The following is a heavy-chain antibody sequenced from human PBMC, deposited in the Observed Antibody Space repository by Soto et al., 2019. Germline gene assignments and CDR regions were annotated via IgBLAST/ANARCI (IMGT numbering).Heavy chain of an antibody. CDR2: IRSKAYGGTT. D-gene: IGHD6-19*01. CDR1: GFTFGDYA. Sequence: GGSLRLSCTASGFTFGDYAMGWVRQAPGKGLEWVGFIRSKAYGGTTEYAASVKGRFTISRDDSKSIAYLQMNSLKTEDTAVYYCTRNVIAVVWGQGTLVTVSS. J-gene: IGHJ4*02. V-gene: IGHV3-49*04. CDR3: TRNVIAVV.